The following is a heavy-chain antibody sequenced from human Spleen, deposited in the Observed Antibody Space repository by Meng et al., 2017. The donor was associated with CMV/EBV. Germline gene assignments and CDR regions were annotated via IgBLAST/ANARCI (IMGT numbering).Heavy chain of an antibody. Sequence: GESLKISCATSGFTFSSYAMNWVRQAPGKGLEWVSAISGSGGSTYYADSVKGRFTISRDNSKNTLYLQMSSLRAEDTAVYYCARAGYCSSTSCYISGAGDWFDPWGQGTLVTVSS. CDR1: GFTFSSYA. J-gene: IGHJ5*02. CDR3: ARAGYCSSTSCYISGAGDWFDP. D-gene: IGHD2-2*02. V-gene: IGHV3-23*01. CDR2: ISGSGGST.